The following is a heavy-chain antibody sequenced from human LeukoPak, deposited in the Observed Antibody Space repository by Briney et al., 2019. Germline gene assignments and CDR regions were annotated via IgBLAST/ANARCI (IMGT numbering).Heavy chain of an antibody. Sequence: GGSLRLSCAASGFTFSSYSMNWVRQAPGKGLEWVSSISSSSSYIYYADSVKGRFTISRDNAKNSLYLQMNSLRGEDTAVYYCARIGYSSSCFDYWGQGTLVTVPS. CDR3: ARIGYSSSCFDY. D-gene: IGHD6-13*01. CDR1: GFTFSSYS. CDR2: ISSSSSYI. V-gene: IGHV3-21*01. J-gene: IGHJ4*02.